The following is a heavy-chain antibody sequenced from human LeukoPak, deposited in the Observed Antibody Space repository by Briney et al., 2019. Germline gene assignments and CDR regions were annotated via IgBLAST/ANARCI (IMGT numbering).Heavy chain of an antibody. D-gene: IGHD5-18*01. Sequence: GESLKISCSGSGXSFTNYWSGWVRQMPGKGLEWMGIIYPGDSDTRYSPSFQGQVTISADKSISTAYLQWSSLKASDTAMYYCARPNGYLAAFDIWGQGTMVTVSS. V-gene: IGHV5-51*01. CDR2: IYPGDSDT. J-gene: IGHJ3*02. CDR3: ARPNGYLAAFDI. CDR1: GXSFTNYW.